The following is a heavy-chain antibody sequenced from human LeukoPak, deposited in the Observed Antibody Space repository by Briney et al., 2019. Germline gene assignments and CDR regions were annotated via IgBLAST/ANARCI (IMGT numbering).Heavy chain of an antibody. CDR1: GFTFSSYS. J-gene: IGHJ4*02. CDR2: ISSSSSYI. Sequence: GGSLRLSCAASGFTFSSYSTNWVRQAPGKGLEWVSSISSSSSYIYYADSVKGRFTISRNNAKTSPYLQMNSLRAEDTAVYYCANSGSYASVINYFDYWGQGTLVTVSS. D-gene: IGHD1-26*01. CDR3: ANSGSYASVINYFDY. V-gene: IGHV3-21*04.